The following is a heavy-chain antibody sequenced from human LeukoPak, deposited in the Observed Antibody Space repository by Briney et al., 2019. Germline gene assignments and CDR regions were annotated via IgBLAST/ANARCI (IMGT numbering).Heavy chain of an antibody. V-gene: IGHV3-23*01. CDR3: AKVPGQNTVIPDY. CDR2: ISGSGGST. Sequence: GASLRLSCAASGFTFSSYAMSWVRQAPGKGLEWVSAISGSGGSTYYADSVKGRFTISRDNSKNTLYLQMNSLRAEDTAVYYCAKVPGQNTVIPDYWGQGTLVTASS. J-gene: IGHJ4*02. D-gene: IGHD4-11*01. CDR1: GFTFSSYA.